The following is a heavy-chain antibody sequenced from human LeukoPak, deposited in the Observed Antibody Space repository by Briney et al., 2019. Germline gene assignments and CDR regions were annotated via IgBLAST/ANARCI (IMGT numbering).Heavy chain of an antibody. CDR1: GFSLTIGYF. V-gene: IGHV4-38-2*02. CDR3: ARWVGGSSTVGLNFDY. CDR2: IFHSGST. Sequence: SETLSLTCNVSGFSLTIGYFWGWIRQPPGKGLEWIGSIFHSGSTYFNPSLKSRVTMSVDTSKNQFSLQLPSVTAADTAVYYCARWVGGSSTVGLNFDYWGQGTLVTVSS. J-gene: IGHJ4*02. D-gene: IGHD1-26*01.